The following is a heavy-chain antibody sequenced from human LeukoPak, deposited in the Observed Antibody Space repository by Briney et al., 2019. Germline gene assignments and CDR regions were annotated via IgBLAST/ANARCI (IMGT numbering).Heavy chain of an antibody. CDR3: GRVTASWVFFYDYMEV. V-gene: IGHV3-7*01. D-gene: IGHD2-2*01. J-gene: IGHJ6*03. CDR1: GFTSSSYR. Sequence: GGSLRHSSAAPGFTSSSYRMSWVRQAPGKGLEWVANIKQDGSEKYYVDSVKGRFTTSRDNAKNSLYLQMNSLRAEDTAVYSCGRVTASWVFFYDYMEVWGKGTTVTVSS. CDR2: IKQDGSEK.